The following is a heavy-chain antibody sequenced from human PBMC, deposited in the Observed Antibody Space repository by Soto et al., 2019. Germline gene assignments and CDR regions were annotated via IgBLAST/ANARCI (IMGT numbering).Heavy chain of an antibody. D-gene: IGHD2-15*01. CDR2: ISSNSSNI. CDR3: ASESRVVAATDY. J-gene: IGHJ4*02. V-gene: IGHV3-21*04. Sequence: GGSLRLSCAASGFTLSYYTMDWVRQAPGKGLEWVSSISSNSSNIYYADSVKGRFTISSDNAKNSLYLQMNSLRAEDTAVYYCASESRVVAATDYWGQGTLVTVSS. CDR1: GFTLSYYT.